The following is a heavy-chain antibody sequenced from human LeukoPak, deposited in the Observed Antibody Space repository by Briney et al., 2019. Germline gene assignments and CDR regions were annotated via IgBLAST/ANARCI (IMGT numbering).Heavy chain of an antibody. Sequence: GGSLRLSCAASGFTVSSNYMSWVRQAPGKGLERVSVIYSDGRTYYADSVKGRFTISRDNSKNTLYLQMNSLRAEDTAVYYCATESSLGTYYVDYWGQGTLVTVSS. CDR3: ATESSLGTYYVDY. CDR2: IYSDGRT. CDR1: GFTVSSNY. J-gene: IGHJ4*02. D-gene: IGHD3-16*01. V-gene: IGHV3-53*01.